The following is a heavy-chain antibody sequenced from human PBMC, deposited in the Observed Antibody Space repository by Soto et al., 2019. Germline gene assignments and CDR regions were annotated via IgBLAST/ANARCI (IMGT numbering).Heavy chain of an antibody. V-gene: IGHV4-59*01. D-gene: IGHD5-12*01. Sequence: SETLSLTCTVSGVSISSSYWSWIRQSPGTGLEWIGYIYYTGTTNYNPSLKRRVTISLDTAKNQFSLNVNSLTTADTAVYFCARGGNRYSNTASGVGGFEFWGQGTLVTVS. CDR2: IYYTGTT. CDR1: GVSISSSY. J-gene: IGHJ4*02. CDR3: ARGGNRYSNTASGVGGFEF.